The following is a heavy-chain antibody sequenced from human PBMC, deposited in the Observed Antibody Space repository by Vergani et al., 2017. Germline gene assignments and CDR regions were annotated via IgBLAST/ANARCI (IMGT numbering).Heavy chain of an antibody. D-gene: IGHD1-1*01. CDR1: GGSFSGYY. V-gene: IGHV4-34*01. CDR3: ARDRVERSYYYYGMDV. J-gene: IGHJ6*02. CDR2: INHSGST. Sequence: QVQLQQWGAGLLKPSETLSLTCAVYGGSFSGYYWSWIRQPPGKGLEWIGEINHSGSTNYNPSLKSRVTISVDTSKNQFSLKLSSVTAADTAVYYCARDRVERSYYYYGMDVWGQGTTVTVSS.